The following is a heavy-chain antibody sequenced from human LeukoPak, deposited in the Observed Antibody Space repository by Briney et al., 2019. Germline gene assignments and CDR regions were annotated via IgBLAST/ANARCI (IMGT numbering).Heavy chain of an antibody. CDR2: SRNKANSYTT. D-gene: IGHD2-21*01. CDR1: GFTFSDHY. Sequence: GGSLRLSCAASGFTFSDHYMDWVRQAPGKGLERVGRSRNKANSYTTEYAASVKGRFTISRDDSKNSLYLQMNSLKTEDTAVYYCARGFRAFDIWGQGTMVTVSS. J-gene: IGHJ3*02. V-gene: IGHV3-72*01. CDR3: ARGFRAFDI.